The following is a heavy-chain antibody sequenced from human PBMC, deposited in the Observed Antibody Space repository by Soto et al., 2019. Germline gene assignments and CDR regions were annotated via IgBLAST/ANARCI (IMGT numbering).Heavy chain of an antibody. Sequence: SETLSLTCTVSGGSVSSGSYYWSWIRQPPGKGLEWIGYIYYSGSTNYNPSLKSRVTISVDTSKNQFSLKLSSVTAADTAVYYCAREYSSSSSFDYWGQGTLVTISS. CDR1: GGSVSSGSYY. CDR3: AREYSSSSSFDY. CDR2: IYYSGST. D-gene: IGHD6-6*01. V-gene: IGHV4-61*01. J-gene: IGHJ4*02.